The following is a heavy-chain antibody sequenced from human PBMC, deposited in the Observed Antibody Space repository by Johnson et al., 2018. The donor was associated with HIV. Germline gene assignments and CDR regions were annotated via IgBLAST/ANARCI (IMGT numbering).Heavy chain of an antibody. D-gene: IGHD3/OR15-3a*01. Sequence: QVQLVESGGGVVQPGRSLRLSCAASGFTFSSYAMHWVRQAPGKGLEWVAVISYDGSNTYYADSVKGRFTTSRDNSKNTRYLQMNSLRAEDTAVYYCAKGFFELDDAFNIWGQGTMVTVSS. CDR1: GFTFSSYA. J-gene: IGHJ3*02. V-gene: IGHV3-30*04. CDR2: ISYDGSNT. CDR3: AKGFFELDDAFNI.